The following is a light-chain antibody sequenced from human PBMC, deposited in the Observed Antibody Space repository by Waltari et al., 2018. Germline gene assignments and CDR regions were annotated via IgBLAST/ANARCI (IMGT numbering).Light chain of an antibody. CDR1: SSDVGGYNF. J-gene: IGLJ2*01. Sequence: QSALTQPASVSGSPGQSITISCTGTSSDVGGYNFVSWYQQHPGKAPKLMIYEVSNRPYGLSNRFSGSKSGNTASLTISGLQAEDEADYYCSSYTFTSTPVVFGGGTKVTVL. CDR3: SSYTFTSTPVV. V-gene: IGLV2-14*01. CDR2: EVS.